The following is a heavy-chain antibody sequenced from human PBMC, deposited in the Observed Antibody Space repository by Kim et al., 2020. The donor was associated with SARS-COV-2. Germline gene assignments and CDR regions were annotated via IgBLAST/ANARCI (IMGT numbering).Heavy chain of an antibody. D-gene: IGHD3-9*01. J-gene: IGHJ4*02. CDR1: GGTFSSYA. V-gene: IGHV1-69*13. Sequence: SVKVSCKASGGTFSSYAISWVRQAPGQGLEWMGGIIPIFGTANYAQKFQGRVTITADESTSTAYMELSSLRSEDTAVYYCASGGGLGYDILTGYYKEGYFDYWGQGTLVTVSS. CDR3: ASGGGLGYDILTGYYKEGYFDY. CDR2: IIPIFGTA.